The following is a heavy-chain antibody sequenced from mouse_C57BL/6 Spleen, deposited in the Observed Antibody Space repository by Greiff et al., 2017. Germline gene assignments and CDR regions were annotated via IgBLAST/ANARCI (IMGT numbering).Heavy chain of an antibody. CDR3: AAYGSSPYYAMDY. CDR1: GYSFTGYY. D-gene: IGHD1-1*01. Sequence: EVKLMESGPELVKPGASVKISCKASGYSFTGYYMNWVKQSPEKSLEWIGEINPSTGGTTYNQKFKAKATLTVDKSSSTAYMQLKSLTSEDSAVYYCAAYGSSPYYAMDYWGQGTSVTVSS. J-gene: IGHJ4*01. V-gene: IGHV1-42*01. CDR2: INPSTGGT.